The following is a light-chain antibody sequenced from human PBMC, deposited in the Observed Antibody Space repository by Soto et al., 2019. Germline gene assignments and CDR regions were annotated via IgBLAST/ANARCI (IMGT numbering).Light chain of an antibody. J-gene: IGKJ1*01. CDR2: KAS. CDR3: QQYSSYPWT. Sequence: DIQMTQSPSTLSASVGDRVTLTCRASQTISSWLAWYQQKPGKAPKLLIYKASSLESGVPSRFSGSGSGTELTLTISSLQPDDFATYYCQQYSSYPWTFGQGTKVDIK. CDR1: QTISSW. V-gene: IGKV1-5*03.